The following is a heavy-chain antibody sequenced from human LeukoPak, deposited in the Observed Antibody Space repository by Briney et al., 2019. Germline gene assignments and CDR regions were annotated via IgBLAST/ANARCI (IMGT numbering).Heavy chain of an antibody. D-gene: IGHD5-18*01. CDR2: IYHSGRF. CDR3: ARGYGLFAL. Sequence: PSEALSLTSAVAGGSINSGSYSWSWIRQPPGECMEWMGNIYHSGRFYHNPPLKSRVTISVDRSKSHSSLKLNSVTVAVTAVYYCARGYGLFALWGQGLLVTV. CDR1: GGSINSGSYS. J-gene: IGHJ1*01. V-gene: IGHV4-30-2*01.